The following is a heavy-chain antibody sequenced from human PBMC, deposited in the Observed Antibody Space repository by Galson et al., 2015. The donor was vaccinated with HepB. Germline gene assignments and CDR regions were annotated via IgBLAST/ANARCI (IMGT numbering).Heavy chain of an antibody. CDR3: AREWRDIVVVVAATAVGLYNWFDP. CDR2: IKQDGSEK. D-gene: IGHD2-15*01. Sequence: SLRLSCAASGFTFSIYWMSWAGQAPGKGLGWVANIKQDGSEKYYVDSVKGRFTISRDNAKNSLYLQRNSLRPEDKAVYYCAREWRDIVVVVAATAVGLYNWFDPWGQGTLVTVSS. J-gene: IGHJ5*02. CDR1: GFTFSIYW. V-gene: IGHV3-7*03.